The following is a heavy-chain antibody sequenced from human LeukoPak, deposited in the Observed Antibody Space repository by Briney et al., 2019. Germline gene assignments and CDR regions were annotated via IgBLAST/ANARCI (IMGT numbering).Heavy chain of an antibody. CDR1: GYSISSGYY. V-gene: IGHV4-38-2*02. CDR2: FDHSGST. J-gene: IGHJ4*02. D-gene: IGHD2-15*01. Sequence: SETLSLTCTVSGYSISSGYYWGWIRQPPEKGLEWIGSFDHSGSTFYHPSLKSRVTISVDTSKNQFSLKLSSVTAADTAMYYCAREYCSGGSCYSGYWGQGTLVTVSS. CDR3: AREYCSGGSCYSGY.